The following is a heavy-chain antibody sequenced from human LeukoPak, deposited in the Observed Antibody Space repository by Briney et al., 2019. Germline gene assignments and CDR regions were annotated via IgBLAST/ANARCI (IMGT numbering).Heavy chain of an antibody. CDR1: GYTFTGYY. CDR3: AREGGYDILTGYPYNWLDP. CDR2: INPNSGGT. D-gene: IGHD3-9*01. Sequence: ASVKVPCKASGYTFTGYYMHWVRQAPGQGLEWMGWINPNSGGTNYAQKFQGRVTMTRDTSISTAYMELSRLRSDDTAVYYCAREGGYDILTGYPYNWLDPWGQGTLVTVSS. J-gene: IGHJ5*02. V-gene: IGHV1-2*02.